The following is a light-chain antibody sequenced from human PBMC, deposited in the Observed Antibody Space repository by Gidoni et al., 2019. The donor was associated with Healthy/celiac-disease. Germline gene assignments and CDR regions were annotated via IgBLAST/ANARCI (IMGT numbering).Light chain of an antibody. CDR3: QQRSNWLSLT. CDR1: QSVSSY. CDR2: DAS. Sequence: EIVLTQSPATLSLSPGERATLSCRASQSVSSYLAWYQQKPGQAPRLLIYDASNRATGIPARFSVSGSGTDFTLTISSLEPEDFAVYYCQQRSNWLSLTFGGGTKVDIK. J-gene: IGKJ4*01. V-gene: IGKV3-11*01.